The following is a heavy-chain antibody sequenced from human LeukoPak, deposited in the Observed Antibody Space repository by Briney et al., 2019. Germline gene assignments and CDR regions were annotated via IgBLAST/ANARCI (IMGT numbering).Heavy chain of an antibody. D-gene: IGHD3-10*01. J-gene: IGHJ6*02. CDR2: ISYDGSNK. V-gene: IGHV3-30-3*01. CDR3: ASHGGLLWFGELSVGMDV. Sequence: GGSLRLSCAASGFTVSSNYMSWVRQAPGKGLEWVAFISYDGSNKYYADSVKGRFTISRDNSKNTLYLQMNSLRAEDTAVYYCASHGGLLWFGELSVGMDVWGQGTTVTVSS. CDR1: GFTVSSNY.